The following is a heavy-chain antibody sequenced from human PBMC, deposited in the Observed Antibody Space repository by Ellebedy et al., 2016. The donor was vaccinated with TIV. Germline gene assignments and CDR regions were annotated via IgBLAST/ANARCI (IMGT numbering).Heavy chain of an antibody. Sequence: AASVKVSCKTSGGTFSRDTINWVRQAPGRGLEWMGGSIPIFGTTNYAQKFQDRVTITEDQSTSTAYMELSSLRSEDTAVYYCARVRVYGDYNHFSIYYNLDVWGQGTAVTVSS. CDR2: SIPIFGTT. CDR1: GGTFSRDT. J-gene: IGHJ6*02. CDR3: ARVRVYGDYNHFSIYYNLDV. D-gene: IGHD4-17*01. V-gene: IGHV1-69*13.